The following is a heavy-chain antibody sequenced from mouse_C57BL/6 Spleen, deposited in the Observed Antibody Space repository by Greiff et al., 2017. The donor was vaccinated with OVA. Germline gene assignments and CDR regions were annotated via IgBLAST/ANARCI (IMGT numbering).Heavy chain of an antibody. D-gene: IGHD2-5*01. CDR2: ISSGSSTI. CDR3: ARPPYSNYLDYYAMDY. Sequence: EVQVVESGGGLVKPGGSLKLSCAASGFTFSDYGMHWVRQAPEKGLEWVAYISSGSSTIYYADTVKGRFTISRDNAKNTLFLQMTSLRSEDTAMYYCARPPYSNYLDYYAMDYWGQGTSVTVSS. V-gene: IGHV5-17*01. J-gene: IGHJ4*01. CDR1: GFTFSDYG.